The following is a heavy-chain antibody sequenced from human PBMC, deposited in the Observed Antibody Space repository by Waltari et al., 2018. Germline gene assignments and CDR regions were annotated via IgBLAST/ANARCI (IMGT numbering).Heavy chain of an antibody. CDR1: GFTFSDHY. Sequence: EVQLVESGGGLVQPGGSLRLSCAASGFTFSDHYLAWFRQAPGKGLEWVGRTRNKANSYTTEYAASVKGRFTISRDDSKNSLYLQMNSLKTEDTAVYYCARGGKVGYMDVWGKGTTVTVSS. J-gene: IGHJ6*03. V-gene: IGHV3-72*01. CDR3: ARGGKVGYMDV. D-gene: IGHD2-15*01. CDR2: TRNKANSYTT.